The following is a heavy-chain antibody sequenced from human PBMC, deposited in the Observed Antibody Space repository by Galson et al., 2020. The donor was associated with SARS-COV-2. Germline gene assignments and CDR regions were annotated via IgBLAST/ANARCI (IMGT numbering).Heavy chain of an antibody. CDR3: ARVQYYHTSDGYYFFDY. CDR1: GDSISSDNW. D-gene: IGHD3-22*01. V-gene: IGHV4-4*02. J-gene: IGHJ4*02. Sequence: ASETLSLTCSVSGDSISSDNWWSWVRQPPGKGLEWIGEIFHPGNTNYNPSLQSRVSISIDQSKNQFSLRLTSVTAADTAVYYCARVQYYHTSDGYYFFDYWGQGALVTVSS. CDR2: IFHPGNT.